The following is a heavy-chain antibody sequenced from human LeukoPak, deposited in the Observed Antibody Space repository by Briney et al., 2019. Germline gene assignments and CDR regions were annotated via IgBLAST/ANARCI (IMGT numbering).Heavy chain of an antibody. CDR2: ISWDGGST. D-gene: IGHD5-12*01. CDR1: GFTFDDYA. J-gene: IGHJ4*02. CDR3: TKDKEIWSGYACPTQTFDY. V-gene: IGHV3-43D*03. Sequence: GGSLRLSCAASGFTFDDYAMHWVRQAPGKGLGWVSLISWDGGSTYYADSVKGRFTISRDNSKNSLYLQMNSLRAEDTALYYCTKDKEIWSGYACPTQTFDYWGQGTLVTVSS.